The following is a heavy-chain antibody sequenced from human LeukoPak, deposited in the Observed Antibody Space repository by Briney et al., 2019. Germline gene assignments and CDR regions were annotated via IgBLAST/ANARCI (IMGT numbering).Heavy chain of an antibody. CDR1: GGSISSGGYS. J-gene: IGHJ4*02. Sequence: SETLSLTCTVSGGSISSGGYSWSWIRQHPGKGLEWIGYIYYSGSTYYNPSLKSRVTISVDTSNNQFSLKLRSVTAADTAVYYCARVSGNYYGSGSYYNVDYWGQGTLVTVSS. V-gene: IGHV4-31*03. CDR2: IYYSGST. D-gene: IGHD3-10*01. CDR3: ARVSGNYYGSGSYYNVDY.